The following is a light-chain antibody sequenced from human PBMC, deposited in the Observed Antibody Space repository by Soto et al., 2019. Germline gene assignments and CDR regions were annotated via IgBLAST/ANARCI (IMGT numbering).Light chain of an antibody. J-gene: IGKJ4*01. CDR1: QSVSRW. CDR2: DAS. Sequence: DIQMTQPPSILSASVGDSVTITCTATQSVSRWLAWYQQKPGKAHKLLIYDASSLNSGAPSRLSGSQSGTEFALTITSLLPDDFATYFCQQYSSYSLPTVGGGTKV. CDR3: QQYSSYSLPT. V-gene: IGKV1-5*01.